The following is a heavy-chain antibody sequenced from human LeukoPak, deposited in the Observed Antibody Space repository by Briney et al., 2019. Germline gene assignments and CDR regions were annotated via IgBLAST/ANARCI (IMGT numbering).Heavy chain of an antibody. V-gene: IGHV7-4-1*02. J-gene: IGHJ2*01. CDR3: TREFAGDYHWYFDL. CDR1: GYTFTSYS. D-gene: IGHD4-11*01. Sequence: ASVKVSCKASGYTFTSYSMSWVRQAPGRGLEWMGWINTNTGNPTYAQGFTGRFVFSLDTSVSTAYLQISSLKAEDTAMYYCTREFAGDYHWYFDLWGRGTLVTVSS. CDR2: INTNTGNP.